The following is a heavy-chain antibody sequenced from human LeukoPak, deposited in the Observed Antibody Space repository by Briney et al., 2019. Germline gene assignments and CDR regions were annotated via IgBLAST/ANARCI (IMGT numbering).Heavy chain of an antibody. CDR2: ISSNGGST. CDR3: VKGQRYYDSSGYYSIEYFQH. Sequence: GGSLRLSCSASGFTFSSYAMHWVRQAPGKGLEYVSAISSNGGSTYYADSVKGRFTISRDNSKTTLYLQMSSLRAEDTAVYYCVKGQRYYDSSGYYSIEYFQHWGQGTLVTVSS. J-gene: IGHJ1*01. V-gene: IGHV3-64D*09. D-gene: IGHD3-22*01. CDR1: GFTFSSYA.